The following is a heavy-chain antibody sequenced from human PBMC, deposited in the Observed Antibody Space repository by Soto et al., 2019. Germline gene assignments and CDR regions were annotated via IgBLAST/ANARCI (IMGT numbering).Heavy chain of an antibody. D-gene: IGHD3-22*01. Sequence: GSLRLSCAASGFTFSGFSMNWVRQAPGKGLEWVSSVTSSPSSMFYADSVKGRSTISRDDAKDSLFLQMNSLRADDTAVYYCAREADFASSGYVLDYWGLGTLVTVSS. CDR3: AREADFASSGYVLDY. CDR1: GFTFSGFS. CDR2: VTSSPSSM. V-gene: IGHV3-21*01. J-gene: IGHJ4*02.